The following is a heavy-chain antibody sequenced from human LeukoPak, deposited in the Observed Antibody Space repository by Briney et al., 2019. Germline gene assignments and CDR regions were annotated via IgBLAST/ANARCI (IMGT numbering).Heavy chain of an antibody. CDR1: GFTFSSYA. V-gene: IGHV3-23*01. J-gene: IGHJ5*02. D-gene: IGHD2-2*01. Sequence: PGGSLRLSCGASGFTFSSYAMSWVRRAPGKGLEWVSAISGSGGSTYYADSVKGRFTISRDNSKNTLHLQMNSLRAEDTAVYYCAKDDRRYCSSTSCLDSFDPWGQGTLVTVSS. CDR2: ISGSGGST. CDR3: AKDDRRYCSSTSCLDSFDP.